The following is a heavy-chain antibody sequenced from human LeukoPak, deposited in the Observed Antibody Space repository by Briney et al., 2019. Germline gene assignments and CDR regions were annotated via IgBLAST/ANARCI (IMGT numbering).Heavy chain of an antibody. Sequence: SETLSLTCTVSGGSISSGSYYWSWIRQPAGKGLEWIGRIYTSGITNYNPSLKSRVTISVDTSKNQFSLKLSSVTAADTAVYYCARGNWNPDYWGQGTLVTVSS. V-gene: IGHV4-61*02. J-gene: IGHJ4*02. CDR1: GGSISSGSYY. CDR3: ARGNWNPDY. CDR2: IYTSGIT. D-gene: IGHD1-20*01.